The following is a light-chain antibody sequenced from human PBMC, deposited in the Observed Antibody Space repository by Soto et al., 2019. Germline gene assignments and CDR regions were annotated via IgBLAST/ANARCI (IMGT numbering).Light chain of an antibody. J-gene: IGLJ1*01. CDR3: SSYTSSSTLGYV. CDR2: DVS. V-gene: IGLV2-14*01. CDR1: SSDVCGYNY. Sequence: SVLTQPASVSGSPGQSITISCTGTSSDVCGYNYVSWYQQHPGKAPKLMIYDVSNRPSGVSNRFSGSKSGNTASLTISGLQAEDEADYYCSSYTSSSTLGYVFGTGTKVTVL.